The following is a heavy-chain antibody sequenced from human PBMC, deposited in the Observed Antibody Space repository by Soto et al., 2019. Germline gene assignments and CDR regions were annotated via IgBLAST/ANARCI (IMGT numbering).Heavy chain of an antibody. D-gene: IGHD3-16*01. CDR2: ISYDGKQT. Sequence: GWSLRLSCGAPGVTFKDYGMHWVRQAPGKGLEWVAVISYDGKQTYYADSVKGRFTTSKDKSKRTLFLQMNSLRVDDTAVYYCARDGWGSNWYFDLWGRGTLVTVSS. V-gene: IGHV3-30*03. J-gene: IGHJ2*01. CDR1: GVTFKDYG. CDR3: ARDGWGSNWYFDL.